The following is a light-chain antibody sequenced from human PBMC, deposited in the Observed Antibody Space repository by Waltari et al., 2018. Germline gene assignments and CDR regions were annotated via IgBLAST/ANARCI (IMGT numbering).Light chain of an antibody. J-gene: IGLJ1*01. Sequence: SYVLTQPPSVSVVPGKTATITCGGSDIGTKSVQWYQQKPGQAPVAVVYDDTGRPSGIPERFSGSNSAHTATLTISRVEAGDEAHYFCQVYKRGGDHDYVFGTGTKVTVL. CDR1: DIGTKS. CDR3: QVYKRGGDHDYV. CDR2: DDT. V-gene: IGLV3-21*03.